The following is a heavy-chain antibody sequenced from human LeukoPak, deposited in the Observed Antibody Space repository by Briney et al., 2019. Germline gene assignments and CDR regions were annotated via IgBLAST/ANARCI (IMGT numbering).Heavy chain of an antibody. Sequence: SETLSLTCTGSGGSISSYYWSWIRQPPGKGLEWIGYIYYSGSTNYNPSLKSRVTISVDTSKNQFSLKLSSVTAADTAVYYCARDAGSGSEFDYWGQGTLVTVSS. CDR1: GGSISSYY. V-gene: IGHV4-59*01. D-gene: IGHD1-26*01. J-gene: IGHJ4*02. CDR2: IYYSGST. CDR3: ARDAGSGSEFDY.